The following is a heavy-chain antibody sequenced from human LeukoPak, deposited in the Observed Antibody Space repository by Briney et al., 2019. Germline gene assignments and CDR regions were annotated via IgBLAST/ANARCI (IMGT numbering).Heavy chain of an antibody. CDR3: AKGKLNIYWYFDL. CDR1: GFTFSSYA. J-gene: IGHJ2*01. Sequence: GGSLRLSCAASGFTFSSYAMTWVRQAPGKGLEWVSTISGSGGSTYYADSVKGRFTISRDNSKNTLYLQMNSLRAEDTAVYYCAKGKLNIYWYFDLWGRGTLVTVSS. V-gene: IGHV3-23*01. D-gene: IGHD1-1*01. CDR2: ISGSGGST.